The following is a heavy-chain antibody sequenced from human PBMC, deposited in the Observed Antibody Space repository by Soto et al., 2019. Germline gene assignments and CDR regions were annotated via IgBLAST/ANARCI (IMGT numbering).Heavy chain of an antibody. D-gene: IGHD3-22*01. V-gene: IGHV3-30-3*01. Sequence: QVHLVESGGGVVQPGRSLRVSCAASGFTFSNYAMHWVRQAPGKGLEWVAVVSYDGSKQFYADSVEGRFTISGDSSKSTLYLHMDNLRDEDTAVYYCARDRVYYYDNSGYYNFDYWGQGTLVTVSS. CDR3: ARDRVYYYDNSGYYNFDY. CDR2: VSYDGSKQ. CDR1: GFTFSNYA. J-gene: IGHJ4*02.